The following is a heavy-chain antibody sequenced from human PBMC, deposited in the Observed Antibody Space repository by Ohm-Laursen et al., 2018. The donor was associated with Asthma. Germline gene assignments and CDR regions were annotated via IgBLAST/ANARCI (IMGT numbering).Heavy chain of an antibody. CDR2: ISYDGSNK. J-gene: IGHJ4*02. V-gene: IGHV3-30*18. Sequence: SLRLSCTASGFTFSSYGMHWVRQAPGKGLEWVAVISYDGSNKYYADSVKGRFTISRDNSENTLYLQMNSLRAEDTAVYYCANGREWGYWGQGTLVTVSS. D-gene: IGHD5-24*01. CDR1: GFTFSSYG. CDR3: ANGREWGY.